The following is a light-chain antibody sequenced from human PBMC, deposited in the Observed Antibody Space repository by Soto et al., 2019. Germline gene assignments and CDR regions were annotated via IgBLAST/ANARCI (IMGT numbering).Light chain of an antibody. CDR1: SSDVGAYDY. V-gene: IGLV2-14*01. J-gene: IGLJ3*02. Sequence: QSALTQPASVSGSPGQSITISCTGTSSDVGAYDYVSWFQQHPGQAPKLIISEVRNRPSGISSRFSGSRSGNTASLTISGLQSEDEGDYYCSAYTARSTLVFGGGTKLTVL. CDR2: EVR. CDR3: SAYTARSTLV.